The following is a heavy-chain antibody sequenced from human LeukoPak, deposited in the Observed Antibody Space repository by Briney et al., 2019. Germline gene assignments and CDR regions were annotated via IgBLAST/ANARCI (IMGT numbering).Heavy chain of an antibody. J-gene: IGHJ1*01. V-gene: IGHV3-23*01. CDR1: GFTFSSYA. CDR3: AKEDSRGFYEH. Sequence: GGSLRLSCAASGFTFSSYAMSWVRQAPGQGLEWVSAISGSGGSAYYADSVKGRFTISRDNAKNTLYLQMNSLRAEAPARYYGAKEDSRGFYEHWGQGTLVTVSS. CDR2: ISGSGGSA. D-gene: IGHD6-19*01.